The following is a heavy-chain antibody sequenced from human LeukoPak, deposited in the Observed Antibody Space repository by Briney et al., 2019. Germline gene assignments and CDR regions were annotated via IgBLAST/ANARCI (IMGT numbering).Heavy chain of an antibody. CDR3: ARERSGGVFDY. CDR2: IKQDGSEK. CDR1: GFTFSSYW. D-gene: IGHD2-8*02. V-gene: IGHV3-7*01. J-gene: IGHJ4*02. Sequence: GGSLRLSCAASGFTFSSYWMSWVRQAPGKGLAWVANIKQDGSEKYYVDSVKDRFTISRDNAKNSLYLQMNSLRAEDTAVYYCARERSGGVFDYWGQGTLVTVSS.